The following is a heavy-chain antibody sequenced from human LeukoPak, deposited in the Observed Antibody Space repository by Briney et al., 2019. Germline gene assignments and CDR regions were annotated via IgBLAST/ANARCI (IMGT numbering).Heavy chain of an antibody. D-gene: IGHD3-22*01. Sequence: PGGSLRLSCAASGFTVSDYYMSWIRQAPGKGLEWVSYISSSGTAISYADSVKGRFTISRDNAKNSLYLLMNSLRAEDTAVYYCAKASYYDSNGYSRSFDYWGQGTLVTVSS. CDR2: ISSSGTAI. CDR3: AKASYYDSNGYSRSFDY. V-gene: IGHV3-11*01. J-gene: IGHJ4*02. CDR1: GFTVSDYY.